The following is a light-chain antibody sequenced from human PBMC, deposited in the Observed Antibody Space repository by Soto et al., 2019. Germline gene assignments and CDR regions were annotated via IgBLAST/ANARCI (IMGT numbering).Light chain of an antibody. V-gene: IGKV1-5*03. CDR3: QHYNSYSEA. CDR1: QTISSW. Sequence: DIQMTQSPSTLSGSVGDRVTITCRASQTISSWLAWYQQKPGKAPKLLIYKASTLKSGVPSRFSGSGSGTEFTLTISSLQPDDFATHYCQHYNSYSEAFGQGPKVELK. CDR2: KAS. J-gene: IGKJ1*01.